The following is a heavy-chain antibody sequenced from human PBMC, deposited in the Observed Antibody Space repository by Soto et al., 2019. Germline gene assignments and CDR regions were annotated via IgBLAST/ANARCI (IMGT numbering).Heavy chain of an antibody. V-gene: IGHV3-48*01. Sequence: EVQLVESGGMLVQPGGSLRLSCAASGLTLSTSSMNWVRQAPGKGLEWISYIRRHNSVTAYADSVKGRSTITRDSAKNSLYLQMDSMRVEDTAVRYCGKVAASAYYTVDRWGQGTGVTVPP. J-gene: IGHJ5*02. CDR1: GLTLSTSS. D-gene: IGHD3-22*01. CDR2: IRRHNSVT. CDR3: GKVAASAYYTVDR.